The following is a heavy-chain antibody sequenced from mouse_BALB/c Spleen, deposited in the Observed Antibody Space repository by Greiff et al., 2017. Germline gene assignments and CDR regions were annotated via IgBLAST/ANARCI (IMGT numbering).Heavy chain of an antibody. V-gene: IGHV5-17*02. CDR1: GFTFSSFG. Sequence: EVQRVESGGGLVQPGGSRKLSCAASGFTFSSFGMHWVRQAPEKGLEWVAYISSGSSTIYYADTVKGRFTISRDNPKNTLFLQMTSLRSEDTAMYYCARSGAYYGNYRAMDYWGQGTSVTVSS. D-gene: IGHD2-10*01. CDR2: ISSGSSTI. CDR3: ARSGAYYGNYRAMDY. J-gene: IGHJ4*01.